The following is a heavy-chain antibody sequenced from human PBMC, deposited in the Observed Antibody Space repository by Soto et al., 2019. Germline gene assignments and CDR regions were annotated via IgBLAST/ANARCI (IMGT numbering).Heavy chain of an antibody. CDR1: GGSFSGYY. J-gene: IGHJ5*02. D-gene: IGHD1-26*01. CDR3: ARVSDSAHYGEWFDP. V-gene: IGHV4-34*01. Sequence: SAPLSLTCAVYGGSFSGYYWSGISQRPGKGLEWIGELNHSGSTNYNPSLKSRVTISVDTSKNQFSLKLSSVNAEGTAGYYCARVSDSAHYGEWFDPWGQGTLVTVSS. CDR2: LNHSGST.